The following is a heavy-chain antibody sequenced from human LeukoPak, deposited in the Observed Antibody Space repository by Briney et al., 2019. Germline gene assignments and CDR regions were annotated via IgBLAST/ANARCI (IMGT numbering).Heavy chain of an antibody. D-gene: IGHD1-1*01. V-gene: IGHV4-59*01. Sequence: SETLSLTCTVSGVSISGSYWSWIRQLPGKGLEWIGYIYYSGGTNYNPSLKSRVTISVDTSRNQFSLKLSSVTAADTAVYYCARKTTGTMSPYFDYWGQGTLGTVSS. CDR3: ARKTTGTMSPYFDY. J-gene: IGHJ4*02. CDR2: IYYSGGT. CDR1: GVSISGSY.